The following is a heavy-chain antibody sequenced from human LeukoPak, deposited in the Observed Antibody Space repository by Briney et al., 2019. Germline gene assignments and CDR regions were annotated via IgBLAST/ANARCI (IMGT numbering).Heavy chain of an antibody. CDR2: IYTSGST. D-gene: IGHD2-21*02. CDR1: GGSISSGSYY. CDR3: ARGRTADV. Sequence: SETLSLTCTVSGGSISSGSYYWSWIRQPAGKGLEWIGRIYTSGSTNYNPSLKSRVTISVDTSKNQFSLKLSSVTAADTAVYYCARGRTADVWGKGTTVTVSS. V-gene: IGHV4-61*02. J-gene: IGHJ6*04.